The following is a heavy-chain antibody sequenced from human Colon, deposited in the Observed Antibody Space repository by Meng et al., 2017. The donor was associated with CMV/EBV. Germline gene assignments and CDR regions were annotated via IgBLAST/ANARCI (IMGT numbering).Heavy chain of an antibody. CDR1: GSISSGDYS. V-gene: IGHV4-30-4*01. CDR2: IYYSGST. CDR3: ARDNIMRGYSLSWFDP. J-gene: IGHJ5*02. D-gene: IGHD3-22*01. Sequence: GSISSGDYSWSWIRQPPGKGLEWIGYIYYSGSTYYSPSLKSRVTISVDTSKNQFSLKLSSVTAADTAVYYCARDNIMRGYSLSWFDPWGQGTLVTVSS.